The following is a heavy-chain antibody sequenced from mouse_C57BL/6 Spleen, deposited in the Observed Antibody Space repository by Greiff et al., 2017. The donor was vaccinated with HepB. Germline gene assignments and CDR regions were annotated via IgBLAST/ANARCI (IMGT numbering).Heavy chain of an antibody. CDR1: GYSITSGYY. V-gene: IGHV3-6*01. Sequence: EVQLQESGPGLVKPSQSLSLTCSVTGYSITSGYYWNWIRQFPGNKLEWMGYISYDGSNNYNPSLKNRISITRDTSKNQFFLKLNSVTTEDTATYYCARGKNSYYSNDYAMDYWGQGTSVTVSS. J-gene: IGHJ4*01. D-gene: IGHD2-5*01. CDR3: ARGKNSYYSNDYAMDY. CDR2: ISYDGSN.